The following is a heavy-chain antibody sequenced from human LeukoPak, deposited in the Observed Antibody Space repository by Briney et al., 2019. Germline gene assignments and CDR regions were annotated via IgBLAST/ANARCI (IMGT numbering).Heavy chain of an antibody. CDR1: GGSISSGGYY. Sequence: SETLSLTCTVSGGSISSGGYYWSWIRQHPGKGLEWIGYIYYSGSTYYNPSLKSRVTISVDTSKNQFSLKLSSVTAADTAVYYCVRGFRRENAGVVIIQTAENWFDPWGQGTRVTVSS. V-gene: IGHV4-31*03. D-gene: IGHD3-3*01. J-gene: IGHJ5*02. CDR2: IYYSGST. CDR3: VRGFRRENAGVVIIQTAENWFDP.